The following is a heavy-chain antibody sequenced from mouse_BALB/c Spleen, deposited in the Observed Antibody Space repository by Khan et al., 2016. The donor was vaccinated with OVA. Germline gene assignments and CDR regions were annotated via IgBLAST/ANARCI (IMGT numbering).Heavy chain of an antibody. CDR3: ASHLTGSFAY. V-gene: IGHV5-6*01. CDR1: GFTFSSYS. D-gene: IGHD4-1*01. J-gene: IGHJ3*01. Sequence: EVQLVESGGDLVKPGGSLKLSCAASGFTFSSYSMSWVRQTPDKRLVWVATISSDGDYTYFPDSVKGRFTISRDNAQNTLNLQMSSLKSEDTALYYCASHLTGSFAYWGQGTLVTVSA. CDR2: ISSDGDYT.